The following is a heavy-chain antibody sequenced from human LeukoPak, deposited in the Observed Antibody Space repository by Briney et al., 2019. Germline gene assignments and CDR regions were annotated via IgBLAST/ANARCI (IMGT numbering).Heavy chain of an antibody. Sequence: SETLSLTCTVSGGSISSYYRSWIRQPPGKGLEWIGYIYYSGSTNYNPSLKSRVTISVDTSKNQFSLKLSFVTAADTAVYYCARGGYCSGGSCYSSSVTTWGQGTLVTVSS. CDR1: GGSISSYY. CDR3: ARGGYCSGGSCYSSSVTT. CDR2: IYYSGST. D-gene: IGHD2-15*01. V-gene: IGHV4-59*12. J-gene: IGHJ5*02.